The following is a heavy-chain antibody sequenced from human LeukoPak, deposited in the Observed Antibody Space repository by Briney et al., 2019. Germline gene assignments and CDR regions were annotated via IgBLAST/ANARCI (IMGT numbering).Heavy chain of an antibody. J-gene: IGHJ6*02. CDR3: ARSFYAVTTSNYYYYGMDV. CDR2: IYHSGST. Sequence: SETLSLTCAVSGGSISSGGYSWSWIRQPPGKGLEWIGYIYHSGSTYYNPSLKSRVTISVDRSKNQFSLKLSSVTAADTAVYYCARSFYAVTTSNYYYYGMDVWGQGTTVTVSS. V-gene: IGHV4-30-2*01. CDR1: GGSISSGGYS. D-gene: IGHD4-17*01.